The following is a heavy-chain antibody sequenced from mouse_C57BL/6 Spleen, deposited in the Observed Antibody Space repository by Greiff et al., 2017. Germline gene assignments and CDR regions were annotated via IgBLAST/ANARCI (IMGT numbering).Heavy chain of an antibody. J-gene: IGHJ1*03. Sequence: VQLQQSGAELVRPGASVKLSCTASGFNIKDYYMHWVKQRPEQGLEWIGRIDPEDGDTEYAPKFQGKATMTADTSSNTAYLQLSGLTSEDTAVYYCTTDYGSSSYFDVWGTGTTVTVSS. V-gene: IGHV14-1*01. CDR1: GFNIKDYY. D-gene: IGHD1-1*01. CDR3: TTDYGSSSYFDV. CDR2: IDPEDGDT.